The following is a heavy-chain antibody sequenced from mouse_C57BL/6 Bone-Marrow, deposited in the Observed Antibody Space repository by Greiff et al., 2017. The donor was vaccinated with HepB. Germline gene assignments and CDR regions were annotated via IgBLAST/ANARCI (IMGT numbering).Heavy chain of an antibody. Sequence: EVKVEESGGGLVQPGGSMKLSCVASGFTFSNYWMNWVRQSPEKGLEWVAQIRLKSDNYATHYAESVKGRFTISRDDSKSSVYLQMNNLRAEDTGIYYCTSANYYGSSLYAMDYWGQGTSVTVSS. CDR1: GFTFSNYW. CDR2: IRLKSDNYAT. J-gene: IGHJ4*01. CDR3: TSANYYGSSLYAMDY. V-gene: IGHV6-3*01. D-gene: IGHD1-1*01.